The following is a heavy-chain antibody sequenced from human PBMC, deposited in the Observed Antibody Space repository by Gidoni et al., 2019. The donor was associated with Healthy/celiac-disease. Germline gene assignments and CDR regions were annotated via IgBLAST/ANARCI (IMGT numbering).Heavy chain of an antibody. CDR3: ARDKTYYDILTGYPTLYYYYGMDV. D-gene: IGHD3-9*01. CDR2: ISAYNGNT. CDR1: GYTFTSYG. Sequence: QVQLVQSGAEVKKPGASVKVSCKASGYTFTSYGISWVRQAPGQGLEWMGWISAYNGNTNYAQKLQGRVTMTTDTSTSTAYMELRSLRSDDTAVYYCARDKTYYDILTGYPTLYYYYGMDVWGQGTTVTVSS. V-gene: IGHV1-18*01. J-gene: IGHJ6*02.